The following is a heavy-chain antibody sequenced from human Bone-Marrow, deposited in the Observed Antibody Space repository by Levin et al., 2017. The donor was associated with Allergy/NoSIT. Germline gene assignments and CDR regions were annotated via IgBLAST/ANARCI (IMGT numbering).Heavy chain of an antibody. CDR3: VRDAGAGVWNGFAH. Sequence: LAGGSLRLSCVASGFIFSSYAMHWVRQAPGKGPEWVAVIWHDGSNTYYRDSVKGRFTISRDNSENTLYLQMNSVRVEDTAMYYCVRDAGAGVWNGFAHWGQGTLVTGSS. D-gene: IGHD3-3*01. J-gene: IGHJ4*02. CDR2: IWHDGSNT. V-gene: IGHV3-33*01. CDR1: GFIFSSYA.